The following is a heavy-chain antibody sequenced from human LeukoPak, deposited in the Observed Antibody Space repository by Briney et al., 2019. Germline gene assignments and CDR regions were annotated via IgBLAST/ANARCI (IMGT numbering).Heavy chain of an antibody. CDR1: GFTFSSYA. Sequence: QPGGSLRLSCAASGFTFSSYAMSWVRQAPGKGLEWVSAISGSGGSTYYADSVKGRFTIPRDNSNNTLYLQMNSLRAEDTAVYYCAKDPAYYDFWRVYYTGGNFDYWGQGTLVTVSS. D-gene: IGHD3-3*01. CDR3: AKDPAYYDFWRVYYTGGNFDY. V-gene: IGHV3-23*01. J-gene: IGHJ4*02. CDR2: ISGSGGST.